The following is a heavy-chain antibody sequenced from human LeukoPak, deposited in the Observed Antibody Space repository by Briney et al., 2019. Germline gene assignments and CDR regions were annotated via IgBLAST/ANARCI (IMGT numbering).Heavy chain of an antibody. CDR1: GFTFSNYW. V-gene: IGHV3-7*01. D-gene: IGHD1-1*01. CDR3: VVTTRSRSFDY. J-gene: IGHJ4*02. CDR2: INQDGRDK. Sequence: GGSLRLSCAASGFTFSNYWMTWLRQAPGKGLEWVALINQDGRDKKYVDSVKGRFSVSRDNAENSVLLQMDSLRAEDTAFYYCVVTTRSRSFDYWGQGTPVTVSS.